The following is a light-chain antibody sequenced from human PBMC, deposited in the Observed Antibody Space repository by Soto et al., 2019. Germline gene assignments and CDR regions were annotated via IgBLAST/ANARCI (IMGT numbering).Light chain of an antibody. CDR2: AAS. V-gene: IGKV1-9*01. CDR1: QGIDTY. CDR3: QQLNTFPFI. J-gene: IGKJ5*01. Sequence: DIQLTQSPSFLSASVGDRVTITCRASQGIDTYLAWYQQKPGKAPKLLIYAASLLQSGVPSSFSGSGSGTEFTLTINTLQPEDFANYYCQQLNTFPFIFGQGTRLEIK.